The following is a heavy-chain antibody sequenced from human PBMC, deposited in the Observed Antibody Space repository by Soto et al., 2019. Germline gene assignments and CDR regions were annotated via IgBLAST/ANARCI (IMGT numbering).Heavy chain of an antibody. CDR2: IKQDGSEK. CDR3: ARDPRIQYYYYGMDV. D-gene: IGHD2-15*01. Sequence: EVQLVESGGGLVQPGGSLRLSCAASGFTFSSYWMSWVRQAPGKGLEGVANIKQDGSEKYYVDSVKGRFTISRDNAKNSLYLQMNSLRAEDTAVYYCARDPRIQYYYYGMDVWGQGTTVTVSS. CDR1: GFTFSSYW. V-gene: IGHV3-7*04. J-gene: IGHJ6*02.